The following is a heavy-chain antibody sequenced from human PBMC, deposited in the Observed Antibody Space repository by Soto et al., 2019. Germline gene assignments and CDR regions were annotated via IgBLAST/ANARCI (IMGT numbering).Heavy chain of an antibody. CDR1: GGSFSGYY. CDR2: INHSGST. D-gene: IGHD3-22*01. Sequence: SETLSLTCAVYGGSFSGYYWSWIRQPPGKGLEWIGEINHSGSTNYNPSLKSRVTISVDTSKNQFSLKLSSVTAADTAVYYCARANNYYDSSGAKSYFDYWGQGTLVTVSS. CDR3: ARANNYYDSSGAKSYFDY. J-gene: IGHJ4*02. V-gene: IGHV4-34*01.